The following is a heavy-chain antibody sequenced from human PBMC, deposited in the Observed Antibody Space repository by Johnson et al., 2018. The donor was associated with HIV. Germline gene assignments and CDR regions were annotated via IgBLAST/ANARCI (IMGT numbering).Heavy chain of an antibody. CDR2: IKSKTDGGTT. CDR3: ARVPNDAFDI. V-gene: IGHV3-15*01. J-gene: IGHJ3*02. CDR1: GFTFSNAW. Sequence: VQLVESGGGLVKPGGSLRLSCAASGFTFSNAWMSWVRQAPGKGLEWVGRIKSKTDGGTTDYAAPVKGRFTISRDNSKNTLYLQMNSLRAEDTAVYYCARVPNDAFDIWGQGTMVTVSS.